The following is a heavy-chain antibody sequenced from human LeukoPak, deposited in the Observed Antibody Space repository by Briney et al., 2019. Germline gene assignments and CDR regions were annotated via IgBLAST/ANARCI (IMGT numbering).Heavy chain of an antibody. D-gene: IGHD3-10*01. V-gene: IGHV3-15*05. CDR3: TTVTLRPVGL. CDR1: GFSFSRAW. CDR2: IKSKSDGGTT. J-gene: IGHJ4*02. Sequence: PGGSLRLSCAASGFSFSRAWMSWVRQAPGKGLEWVGRIKSKSDGGTTDYAAPVKGRFTISRDDSKNTLFLQVNSLKIEDTAVYYCTTVTLRPVGLWGQGTLVTVSS.